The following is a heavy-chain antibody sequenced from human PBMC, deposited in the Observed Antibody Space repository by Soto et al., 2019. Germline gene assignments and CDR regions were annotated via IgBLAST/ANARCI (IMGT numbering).Heavy chain of an antibody. CDR2: ISSSSSTI. V-gene: IGHV3-48*01. J-gene: IGHJ5*02. CDR1: GFTFSSYS. D-gene: IGHD4-17*01. CDR3: AGEADYLNWFDP. Sequence: EVQLVESGGGLVQPGGSLRLSCAASGFTFSSYSMNWVRQAPGKGLEWVSYISSSSSTIYYADSVKGRFTISRDNAKNSLNLQMNGLRAEDTAVYYCAGEADYLNWFDPWGQGTLVTVSS.